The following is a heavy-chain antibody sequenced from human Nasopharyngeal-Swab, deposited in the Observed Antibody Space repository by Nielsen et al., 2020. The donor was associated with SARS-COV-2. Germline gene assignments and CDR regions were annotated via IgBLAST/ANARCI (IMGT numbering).Heavy chain of an antibody. J-gene: IGHJ5*02. V-gene: IGHV4-34*01. CDR1: GGSFSGYY. CDR2: INHGGNT. CDR3: AREIITIFGVVIPNWFDP. Sequence: SETLSLTCAVYGGSFSGYYWNWIRQPPGKGLEWIGEINHGGNTNYNPSLKSRVTILVDTSKNQFSLKLSSVTAADTAVYYCAREIITIFGVVIPNWFDPWGQGTLVTVSS. D-gene: IGHD3-3*01.